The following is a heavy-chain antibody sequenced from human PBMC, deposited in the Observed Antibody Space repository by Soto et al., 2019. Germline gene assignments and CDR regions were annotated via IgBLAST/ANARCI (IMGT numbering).Heavy chain of an antibody. CDR3: AREVVPAAQSTTYYYGMDV. D-gene: IGHD2-2*01. V-gene: IGHV3-11*06. J-gene: IGHJ6*02. Sequence: QVQLVESGGGLVKPGGSLRLSCAASGFTFSDYYMSWIRQAPGKWLEWVSYISSSSSYTNYADSVKGRFTISRDNAKNAQYLQMNSVRAEDTAVYYCAREVVPAAQSTTYYYGMDVWGQGTTVTVSS. CDR1: GFTFSDYY. CDR2: ISSSSSYT.